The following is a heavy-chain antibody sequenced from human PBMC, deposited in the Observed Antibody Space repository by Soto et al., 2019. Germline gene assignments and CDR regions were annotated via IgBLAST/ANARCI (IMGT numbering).Heavy chain of an antibody. J-gene: IGHJ6*02. V-gene: IGHV3-30*03. Sequence: QPGGSLRLSCAASGFTFSSYGMHWVRQAPGKGLEWVAVISYDGSNKYYADSVKGRFTISRDNSKNTLYLQMNSLRAEDTAVYYCAGEYSSSSLFYYYGMDVWGQGTTVTVSS. CDR2: ISYDGSNK. CDR1: GFTFSSYG. D-gene: IGHD6-6*01. CDR3: AGEYSSSSLFYYYGMDV.